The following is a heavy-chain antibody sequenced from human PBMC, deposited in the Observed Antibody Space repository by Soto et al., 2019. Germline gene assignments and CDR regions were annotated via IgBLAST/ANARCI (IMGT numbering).Heavy chain of an antibody. CDR3: ARGGRTVPGNNYHGLEV. CDR2: MNPRGGRT. V-gene: IGHV1-46*01. J-gene: IGHJ6*02. CDR1: GYTFITSY. D-gene: IGHD1-26*01. Sequence: QVQLVQSGAEVKKPGASAKFSGTDSGYTFITSYMHWLRQAPGQGLEWTAIMNPRGGRTRYAQKFDGRVTMTRDTSTSTVYMQVRSLRSADTSVDYCARGGRTVPGNNYHGLEVWGQGNTATVSS.